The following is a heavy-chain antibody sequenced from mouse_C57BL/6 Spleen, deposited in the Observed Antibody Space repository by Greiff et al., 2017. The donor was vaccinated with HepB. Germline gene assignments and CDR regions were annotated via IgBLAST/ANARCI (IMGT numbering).Heavy chain of an antibody. V-gene: IGHV5-4*01. CDR3: ANYGNYSWFAY. CDR2: ISDGGSYT. D-gene: IGHD2-1*01. Sequence: VQLQESGGGLVKPGGSLKLSCAASGFTFSSYAMSWVRQTPEKRLEWVATISDGGSYTYYPDNVKGRFTISRDNAKNNLYLQMSHLKSEDTAMYYCANYGNYSWFAYWGQGTLVTVSA. CDR1: GFTFSSYA. J-gene: IGHJ3*01.